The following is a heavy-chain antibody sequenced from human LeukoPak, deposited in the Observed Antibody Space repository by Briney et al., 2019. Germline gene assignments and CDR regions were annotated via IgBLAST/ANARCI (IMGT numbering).Heavy chain of an antibody. V-gene: IGHV4-59*01. CDR1: GGYISNFY. CDR2: IYYSGST. J-gene: IGHJ3*02. CDR3: ARDRLVTTVSDAFDI. Sequence: SETLSLTCTVSGGYISNFYWSWIRQPPGKGLEWIGYIYYSGSTNYNPSLKSRVTISVDTSKNQFSLKLSSVTAADTAVYYCARDRLVTTVSDAFDIWGQGTMVTVSS. D-gene: IGHD4-17*01.